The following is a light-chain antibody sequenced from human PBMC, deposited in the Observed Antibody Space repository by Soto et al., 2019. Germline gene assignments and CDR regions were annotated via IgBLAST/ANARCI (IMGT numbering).Light chain of an antibody. CDR1: ASSIAARYD. V-gene: IGLV1-40*01. CDR3: QSYDNSLNEWV. J-gene: IGLJ3*02. CDR2: GNN. Sequence: QSVLTQPPSVSGAPGQRVTISCTGTASSIAARYDVHWYQQIRGKAPKLLIYGNNNRPSGVPDRFSASKSGISASLAITGLQADDEADYYCQSYDNSLNEWVFGGGTKLTVL.